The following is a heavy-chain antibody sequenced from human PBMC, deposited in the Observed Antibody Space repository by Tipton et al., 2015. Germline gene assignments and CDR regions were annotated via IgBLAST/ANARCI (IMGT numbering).Heavy chain of an antibody. CDR1: GYTFISYG. Sequence: QLVQSGAEVKKPGASVKVSCKASGYTFISYGITWVRQAPGQGLEWMGWISAYNGKTNYAPKLQDRITMTTDTSTSTAYLEVRSLRSDDTAVYYCARDLEHSNGSDFWGQGTLVTVSS. J-gene: IGHJ4*02. CDR3: ARDLEHSNGSDF. D-gene: IGHD6-19*01. V-gene: IGHV1-18*01. CDR2: ISAYNGKT.